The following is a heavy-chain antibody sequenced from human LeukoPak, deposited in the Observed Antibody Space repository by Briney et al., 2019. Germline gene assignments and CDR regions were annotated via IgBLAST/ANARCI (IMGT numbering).Heavy chain of an antibody. J-gene: IGHJ6*02. CDR1: GFTVSSNH. D-gene: IGHD6-6*01. V-gene: IGHV3-66*01. CDR3: ARDLRSSIAARGALGNGMDV. CDR2: IYSGGST. Sequence: GGSLRLSCAASGFTVSSNHVSWVRQAPGKGLEWVSVIYSGGSTYYADSVKGRFTISRDNSKNTLYLQMNSLRAEDTAVYYCARDLRSSIAARGALGNGMDVWGQGTTVTVSS.